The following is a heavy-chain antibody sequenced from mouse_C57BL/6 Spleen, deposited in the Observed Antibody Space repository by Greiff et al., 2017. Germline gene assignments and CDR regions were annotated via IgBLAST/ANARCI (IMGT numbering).Heavy chain of an antibody. CDR2: IYPGSGST. J-gene: IGHJ4*01. CDR1: GYTFTSYW. Sequence: QVQLQQPGAELVKPGASVKMSCKASGYTFTSYWITWVKQRPGQGLEWIGDIYPGSGSTNYNEEFKNKATLTVDKSSTTAYMQLSSLTSEVSAVDPCARGGYDDAMDYWGQGTSVTVSS. V-gene: IGHV1-55*01. CDR3: ARGGYDDAMDY. D-gene: IGHD2-2*01.